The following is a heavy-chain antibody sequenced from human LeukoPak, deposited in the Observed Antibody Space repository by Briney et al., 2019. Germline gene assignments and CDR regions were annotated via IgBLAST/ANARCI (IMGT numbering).Heavy chain of an antibody. D-gene: IGHD3-10*01. CDR1: GYTFTGYY. CDR3: ARTLRGANDY. Sequence: ASVKVSFKASGYTFTGYYMHWVRQAPGQGLEWMGWINPNSGDTNCAQSFQGRVTLTRDTSFSTAYMELSRLTSDDTAVYYCARTLRGANDYWGQGTLVTVSS. V-gene: IGHV1-2*02. J-gene: IGHJ4*02. CDR2: INPNSGDT.